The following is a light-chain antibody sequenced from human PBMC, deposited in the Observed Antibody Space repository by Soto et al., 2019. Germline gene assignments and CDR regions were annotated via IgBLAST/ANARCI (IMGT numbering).Light chain of an antibody. J-gene: IGKJ2*01. Sequence: DIQMTQFPSSLSASVGDRVTVTCRASQSIGRYLNWYQQKPGEAPKPLIYDVSSLQTGVPSRFSGDGSGTDFTLTINSLQPEDFATYYCQQSFSAPRTFGQGTKLEIK. CDR2: DVS. CDR3: QQSFSAPRT. V-gene: IGKV1-39*01. CDR1: QSIGRY.